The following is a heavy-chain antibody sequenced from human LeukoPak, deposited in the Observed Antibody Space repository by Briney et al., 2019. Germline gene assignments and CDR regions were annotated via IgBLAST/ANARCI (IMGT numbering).Heavy chain of an antibody. V-gene: IGHV3-30*02. J-gene: IGHJ4*02. CDR3: ASTVVTPGGADY. CDR2: IRYDGSNK. Sequence: GGSLRLSCAASGFTFSSYGMHWVRQAPGKGLEWVAFIRYDGSNKYYADSVKGRFTISRDNSKNTLYLQMNSLRAEDTAVYYCASTVVTPGGADYWGQGTLVTVSS. D-gene: IGHD4-23*01. CDR1: GFTFSSYG.